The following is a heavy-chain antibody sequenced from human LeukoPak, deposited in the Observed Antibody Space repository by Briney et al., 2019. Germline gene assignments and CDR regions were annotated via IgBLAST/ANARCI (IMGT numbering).Heavy chain of an antibody. Sequence: SETLSLTCTVSGGSISSYYWSWIRQPPGKGLEWIGYIYYSGSTNYNPSLKSRVTISVDTSKNQFSLKLSSVTAADTAVYYCARLGFRPINWFDPWGQGNLVTVSS. D-gene: IGHD3-16*01. V-gene: IGHV4-59*01. CDR2: IYYSGST. CDR1: GGSISSYY. CDR3: ARLGFRPINWFDP. J-gene: IGHJ5*02.